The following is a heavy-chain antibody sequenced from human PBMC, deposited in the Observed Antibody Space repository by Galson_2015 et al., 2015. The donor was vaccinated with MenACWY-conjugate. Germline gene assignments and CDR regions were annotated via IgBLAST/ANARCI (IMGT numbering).Heavy chain of an antibody. CDR1: GYTFTSYG. V-gene: IGHV1-18*01. D-gene: IGHD5-24*01. CDR2: ISAYNGNT. Sequence: QSGAEVTKPGASVTVSCKASGYTFTSYGISWVRQAPGQGLEWMGWISAYNGNTNYAQKLQGRVTMTTDTSTSTAYMELRSLRSDDTAVYYCARGRFLEMATNQGHGAFDIWGQGTMVTVSS. J-gene: IGHJ3*02. CDR3: ARGRFLEMATNQGHGAFDI.